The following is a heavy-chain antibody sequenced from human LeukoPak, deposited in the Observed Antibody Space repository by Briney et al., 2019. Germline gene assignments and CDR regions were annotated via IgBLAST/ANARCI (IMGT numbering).Heavy chain of an antibody. CDR1: GFTFSSYG. CDR3: ARAAPGGVPYNWVDP. Sequence: WGTLRLSCAASGFTFSSYGMSWVRQVPGKGLEWVSAISGSGGSTYYADSVKGRFTISRDNAKNSLYLQMNSLRAEDTAVYYCARAAPGGVPYNWVDPWGQGTLVTVSS. D-gene: IGHD3-16*01. J-gene: IGHJ5*02. V-gene: IGHV3-23*01. CDR2: ISGSGGST.